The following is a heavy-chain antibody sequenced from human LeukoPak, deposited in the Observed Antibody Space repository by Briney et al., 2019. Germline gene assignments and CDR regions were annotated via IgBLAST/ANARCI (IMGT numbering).Heavy chain of an antibody. CDR3: AGNTVVVPAAMDAFDI. Sequence: GGSLRLSCAASGFTFSSYSMNWVRQAPGKGLEWVSSISSGSSYIYYADSVKGRFTISRDNAKNSLFLQMNSLRAEDTAVYYCAGNTVVVPAAMDAFDIWGQGTMVTVSS. D-gene: IGHD2-2*01. CDR2: ISSGSSYI. V-gene: IGHV3-21*01. J-gene: IGHJ3*02. CDR1: GFTFSSYS.